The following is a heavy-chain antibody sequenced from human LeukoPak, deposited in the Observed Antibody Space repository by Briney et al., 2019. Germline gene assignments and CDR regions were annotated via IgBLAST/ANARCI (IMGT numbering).Heavy chain of an antibody. J-gene: IGHJ5*02. CDR3: ARGPKYYDFWSGYEGGNWFDP. V-gene: IGHV4-38-2*02. Sequence: SATLSLTCTITGYSISSGYYWGWIRQPPWKEMEWIGSIYHSGSTYYDPSLKSRVTISVDTSKNQFSLKLSSVTAADTAVYYCARGPKYYDFWSGYEGGNWFDPWGQGTLVTVSS. CDR2: IYHSGST. CDR1: GYSISSGYY. D-gene: IGHD3-3*01.